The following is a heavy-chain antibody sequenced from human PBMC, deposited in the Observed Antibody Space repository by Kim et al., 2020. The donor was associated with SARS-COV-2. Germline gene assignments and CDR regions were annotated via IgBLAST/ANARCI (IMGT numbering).Heavy chain of an antibody. V-gene: IGHV1-58*01. Sequence: SVKVSCKASGFTFTSSAVQWVRQARGQRLEWIGWIVVGSGNTNYAQKFQERVTITRDMSTNTAYMELSSLRSEDTAVYYCAADSDYDFWSGYYGMDVWGQGTTVTVSS. D-gene: IGHD3-3*01. J-gene: IGHJ6*02. CDR2: IVVGSGNT. CDR3: AADSDYDFWSGYYGMDV. CDR1: GFTFTSSA.